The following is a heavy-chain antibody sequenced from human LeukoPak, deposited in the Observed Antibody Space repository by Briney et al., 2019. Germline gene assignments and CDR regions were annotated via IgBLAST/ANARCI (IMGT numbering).Heavy chain of an antibody. D-gene: IGHD4-23*01. J-gene: IGHJ6*03. CDR2: IKQDGSEK. CDR1: GFTFSSYS. CDR3: ARTVVMGYYYYYMDV. Sequence: GGSLRLSCAASGFTFSSYSMNWVRQAPGKGLEWVANIKQDGSEKYYVDSVKGRFTISRDNAKNSLYLQMNSLRAEDTAVYYCARTVVMGYYYYYMDVWGKGTTVTVSS. V-gene: IGHV3-7*01.